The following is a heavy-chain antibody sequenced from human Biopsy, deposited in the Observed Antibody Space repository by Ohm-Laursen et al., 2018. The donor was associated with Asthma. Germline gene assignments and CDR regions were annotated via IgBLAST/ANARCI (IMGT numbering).Heavy chain of an antibody. D-gene: IGHD2/OR15-2a*01. CDR2: IVFASGAT. V-gene: IGHV1-58*01. J-gene: IGHJ4*01. Sequence: GASVKVSCNASGVALSGYTFEWVRQARGLSLEWIAWIVFASGATNYAQNFQDRLTVTRDMSAGSVSMELRGLSSTDTAVYYCAAGRTSLQGESLIWGQGTLVSVSS. CDR1: GVALSGYT. CDR3: AAGRTSLQGESLI.